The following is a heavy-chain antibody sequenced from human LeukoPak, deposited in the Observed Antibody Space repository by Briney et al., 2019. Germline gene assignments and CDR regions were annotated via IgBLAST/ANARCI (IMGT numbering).Heavy chain of an antibody. V-gene: IGHV4-34*01. D-gene: IGHD1-1*01. CDR2: INHSGST. J-gene: IGHJ5*02. CDR1: GGSFSGYY. Sequence: SETLSLTCAVYGGSFSGYYWSWIRQPPGKGLEWIGEINHSGSTNYNPSLKSRVTISVDTSKNQFSLKLSSVTAADTAVYYCARDPPYRGRPRTWCDPWGQGTLVTVSS. CDR3: ARDPPYRGRPRTWCDP.